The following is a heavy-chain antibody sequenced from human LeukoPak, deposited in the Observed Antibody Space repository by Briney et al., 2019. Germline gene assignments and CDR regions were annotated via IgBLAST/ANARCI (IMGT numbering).Heavy chain of an antibody. Sequence: PSETLSLTCAVYGGSFSGYYWSWIRQPPGKGLELIGEINHSGSTNYNPSLKSRVTISVDTSKNQFSLKLSSVTAADTAVYYCARGPYSSSWYQPNWFDPWGQGTLVTVSS. CDR1: GGSFSGYY. CDR2: INHSGST. J-gene: IGHJ5*02. V-gene: IGHV4-34*01. D-gene: IGHD6-13*01. CDR3: ARGPYSSSWYQPNWFDP.